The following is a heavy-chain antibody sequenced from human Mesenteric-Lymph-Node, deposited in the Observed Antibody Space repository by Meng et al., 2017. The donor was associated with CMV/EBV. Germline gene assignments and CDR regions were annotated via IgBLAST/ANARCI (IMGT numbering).Heavy chain of an antibody. CDR1: FPSYG. V-gene: IGHV1-18*04. Sequence: FPSYGISWVRQAPGQGLEWMGWISAYNGNTNYAQKLQGRVTMTTDTSTSTAYMELRSLRSDDTAVYYCAGNGITIFGVVTENAFDIWGQGTMVTVSS. D-gene: IGHD3-3*01. J-gene: IGHJ3*02. CDR2: ISAYNGNT. CDR3: AGNGITIFGVVTENAFDI.